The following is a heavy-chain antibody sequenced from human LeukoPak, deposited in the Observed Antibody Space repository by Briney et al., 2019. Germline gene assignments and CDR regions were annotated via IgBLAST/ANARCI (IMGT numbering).Heavy chain of an antibody. CDR1: GFTFSNYA. Sequence: GGSLRLSCAASGFTFSNYAMSWVRQAPGKGLEWVSSINSSGGRTYYADSVKGRFTISRDNSKNTLYLQMNSLRAEDTAVYYCAKDWTGTKPFDLWGRGTLVTASS. CDR3: AKDWTGTKPFDL. V-gene: IGHV3-23*01. CDR2: INSSGGRT. J-gene: IGHJ2*01. D-gene: IGHD3/OR15-3a*01.